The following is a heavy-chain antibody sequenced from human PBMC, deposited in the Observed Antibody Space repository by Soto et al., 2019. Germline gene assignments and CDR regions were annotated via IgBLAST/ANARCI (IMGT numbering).Heavy chain of an antibody. V-gene: IGHV3-23*01. CDR3: AKDAGNEESLFDY. CDR2: VNNDGRNT. Sequence: QPGGSLRLSCEASGFTFSDFGMSWVRQIPGKGLEWVSTVNNDGRNTHYADSVEGRFTISRDNSKNTLYLQMGSLRAEDTAIYYCAKDAGNEESLFDYWGQGTLVTVSS. CDR1: GFTFSDFG. J-gene: IGHJ4*02.